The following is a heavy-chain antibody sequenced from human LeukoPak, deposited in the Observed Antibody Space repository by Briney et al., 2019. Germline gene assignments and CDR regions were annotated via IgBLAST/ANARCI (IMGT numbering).Heavy chain of an antibody. D-gene: IGHD3-3*01. CDR3: ARAGTYYDFWSGYYTGGNETPQATYNWFDP. Sequence: SETLSLTCTVSGGSISSYYWSWIRQPAGKGLEWIGRIYTSGSTNYNPSLKSRVTMSVDTSKNQFSLKLSSVTAADTAVYYCARAGTYYDFWSGYYTGGNETPQATYNWFDPWGQGTLVTVSS. J-gene: IGHJ5*02. V-gene: IGHV4-4*07. CDR2: IYTSGST. CDR1: GGSISSYY.